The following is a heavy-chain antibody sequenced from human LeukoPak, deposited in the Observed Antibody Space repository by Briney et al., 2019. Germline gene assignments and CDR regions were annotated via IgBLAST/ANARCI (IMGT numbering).Heavy chain of an antibody. CDR1: GFTFSSYG. J-gene: IGHJ3*02. CDR3: AKSGQQLVLGAFDI. D-gene: IGHD6-13*01. CDR2: IRYDGSNK. Sequence: GGSLRLTCAASGFTFSSYGMHWVRQAPGKGLEWVAFIRYDGSNKYYADSVKGRFTISRGNSKNTLYLQMNSLRAEDTAVYYCAKSGQQLVLGAFDIWGQGTMVTVSS. V-gene: IGHV3-30*02.